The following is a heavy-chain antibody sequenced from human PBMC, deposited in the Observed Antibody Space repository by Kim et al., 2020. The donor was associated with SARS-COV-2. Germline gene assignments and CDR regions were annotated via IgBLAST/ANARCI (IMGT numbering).Heavy chain of an antibody. D-gene: IGHD6-19*01. J-gene: IGHJ4*02. Sequence: GGSLRLSCEASGFTFSRADMHWVRQGAGRGLEWFSAIGTIADTFYADSVKGRFTISRDNARNSVYLQMNNLRAGDTAVYYCVRHRTGGWYGDFDYWGQGTLVTVSS. V-gene: IGHV3-13*01. CDR3: VRHRTGGWYGDFDY. CDR1: GFTFSRAD. CDR2: IGTIADT.